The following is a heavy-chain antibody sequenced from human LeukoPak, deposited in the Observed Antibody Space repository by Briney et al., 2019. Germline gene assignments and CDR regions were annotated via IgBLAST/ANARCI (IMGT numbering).Heavy chain of an antibody. CDR1: GYTFTSYG. J-gene: IGHJ4*02. V-gene: IGHV1-18*01. Sequence: ASVKVSCKASGYTFTSYGISWVRQAPGQGLEWMGWISAYNGNTNYAQKLQGRVTMTTDTSTSTAYMELRSLRSDDTAVYYCARSEGYFDWLLPNPFDYWGQGTLVTVSS. CDR2: ISAYNGNT. CDR3: ARSEGYFDWLLPNPFDY. D-gene: IGHD3-9*01.